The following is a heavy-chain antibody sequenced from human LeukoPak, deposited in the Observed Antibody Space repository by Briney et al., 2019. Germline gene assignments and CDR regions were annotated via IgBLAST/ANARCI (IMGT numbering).Heavy chain of an antibody. J-gene: IGHJ4*02. V-gene: IGHV3-48*01. Sequence: GGSLRLSCAASGFTFSSYAMRWVRQAPGKGLEWVSYISSGSSTIYYADSVKGRFTISRDNAKNSLYLQMNSLRAEDTAVYYCATEVRGVIWGQGTLVTVSS. CDR1: GFTFSSYA. CDR2: ISSGSSTI. D-gene: IGHD3-10*01. CDR3: ATEVRGVI.